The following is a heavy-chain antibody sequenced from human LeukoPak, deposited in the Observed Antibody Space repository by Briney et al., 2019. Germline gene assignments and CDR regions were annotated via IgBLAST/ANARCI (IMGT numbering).Heavy chain of an antibody. CDR3: ARERLYYGSGLTDY. J-gene: IGHJ4*02. D-gene: IGHD3-10*01. V-gene: IGHV3-53*01. Sequence: GGSLRLSCAASGFTFSTYSMSWVRQAPGKGLEWVSVIYSGGSTYYADSVKGRFTISRDNSKNTLYLQMNSLRAEDTAVYYCARERLYYGSGLTDYWGQGTLVTVSS. CDR1: GFTFSTYS. CDR2: IYSGGST.